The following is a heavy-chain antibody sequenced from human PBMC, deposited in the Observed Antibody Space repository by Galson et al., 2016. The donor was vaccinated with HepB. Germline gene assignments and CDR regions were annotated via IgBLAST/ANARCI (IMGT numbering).Heavy chain of an antibody. V-gene: IGHV2-5*02. J-gene: IGHJ4*02. Sequence: PALVKPTQTLTLTCTFSGFSLSTLGKGVGWIRQPPGKALEWLALLYWDDDNRYSPSLRSRLTVTRDPSKNQVVLTLTNVDPVDTATYYCAHADVAVPGFAFWGRGTLVTISS. CDR3: AHADVAVPGFAF. CDR1: GFSLSTLGKG. CDR2: LYWDDDN. D-gene: IGHD3-3*02.